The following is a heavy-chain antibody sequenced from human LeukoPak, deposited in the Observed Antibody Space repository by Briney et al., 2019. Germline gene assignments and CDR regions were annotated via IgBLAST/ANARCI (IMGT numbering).Heavy chain of an antibody. V-gene: IGHV3-30*02. CDR3: AGDRGKDYFDS. Sequence: GGSLRLSCTTSGLTFTSHGFHWLRQVVGKRLEWVAFVRNDGSDTYHANSVKGRFSISRDDSKNTLYLQMNSLRAEDTAIYYCAGDRGKDYFDSWGQGTQVIVSS. CDR1: GLTFTSHG. D-gene: IGHD4-23*01. J-gene: IGHJ4*02. CDR2: VRNDGSDT.